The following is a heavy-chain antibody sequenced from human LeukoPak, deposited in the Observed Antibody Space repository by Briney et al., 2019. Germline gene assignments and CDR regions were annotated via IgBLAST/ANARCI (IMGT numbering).Heavy chain of an antibody. Sequence: PWGSPRLSCAASGFTVSSNYMSWVRQAPGKGLEWVSVIYSGGSTYYSDSVKGRFTISRDNSKNTLYLQMNSLRAEDTAVYYCARLDWNDGVDYWGQRTLLTVSS. CDR2: IYSGGST. V-gene: IGHV3-53*01. J-gene: IGHJ4*02. CDR1: GFTVSSNY. CDR3: ARLDWNDGVDY. D-gene: IGHD1-1*01.